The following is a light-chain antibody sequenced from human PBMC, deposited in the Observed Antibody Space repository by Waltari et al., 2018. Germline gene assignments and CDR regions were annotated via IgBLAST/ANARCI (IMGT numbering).Light chain of an antibody. CDR3: QHYSGFSSRT. J-gene: IGKJ1*01. CDR1: QSISDY. CDR2: DAS. Sequence: DIQMTQSPSTLSPSVGDTVTITCRASQSISDYLAGYQQKPGKAPKILIYDASTLKNGVPSRFSGSVSVTEFTLTISSLQPDDFATYYCQHYSGFSSRTFGQGTKVDIK. V-gene: IGKV1-5*01.